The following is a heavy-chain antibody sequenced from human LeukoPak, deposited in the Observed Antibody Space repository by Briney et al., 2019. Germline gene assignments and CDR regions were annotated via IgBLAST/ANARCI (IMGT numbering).Heavy chain of an antibody. J-gene: IGHJ4*02. CDR1: GGTFSSYA. Sequence: GASVKVSCKASGGTFSSYAISWVRQAPGQGLEWMGWISAYNGNTNYAQKLQGRVTMTTDTSTSTAYMELRSLRSDDTAVYYCARAVNYDILTGYLALDYWGQGTLVTVSS. V-gene: IGHV1-18*01. D-gene: IGHD3-9*01. CDR2: ISAYNGNT. CDR3: ARAVNYDILTGYLALDY.